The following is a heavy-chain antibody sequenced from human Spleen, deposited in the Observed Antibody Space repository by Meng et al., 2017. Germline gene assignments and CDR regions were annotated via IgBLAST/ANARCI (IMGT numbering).Heavy chain of an antibody. V-gene: IGHV4-34*01. J-gene: IGHJ4*02. CDR2: INHSGST. D-gene: IGHD1-26*01. Sequence: SETLSLTCVVSGGSFSDYYWSWIRQPPGKGLEWIGEINHSGSTNYNPSLESRATISVDTSQNNLSLKLSSVTAADTAVYYCARRVTEGVDYWGQGTLVTVSS. CDR1: GGSFSDYY. CDR3: ARRVTEGVDY.